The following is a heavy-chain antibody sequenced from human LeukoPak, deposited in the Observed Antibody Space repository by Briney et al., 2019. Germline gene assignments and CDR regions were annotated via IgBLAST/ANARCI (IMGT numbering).Heavy chain of an antibody. J-gene: IGHJ4*02. CDR3: AREGRGSIRY. D-gene: IGHD2-2*02. CDR2: INHSGST. V-gene: IGHV4-34*01. CDR1: GGSFSGYY. Sequence: SETLSLTCAVYGGSFSGYYWSWIRQPPGKGLEWIGEINHSGSTNYNPSLKSRVTISVDTSKNQFSLKLSSMTAADTAVYYCAREGRGSIRYWGQGTLVTGSS.